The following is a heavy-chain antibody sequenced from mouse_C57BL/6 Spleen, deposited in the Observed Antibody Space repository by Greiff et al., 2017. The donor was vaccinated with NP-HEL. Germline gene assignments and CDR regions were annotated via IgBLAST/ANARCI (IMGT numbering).Heavy chain of an antibody. D-gene: IGHD1-1*01. Sequence: LQESGAELVKPGASVKMSCKASGYTFTTYPIEWMKQNHGKSLEWIGNFHPYNDDTKYNEKFKGKATLTVEKSSSTVYLELSRLTSDDSAVYYCARRYYYGSSYWYFDVWGTGTTVTVSS. CDR1: GYTFTTYP. CDR2: FHPYNDDT. V-gene: IGHV1-47*01. CDR3: ARRYYYGSSYWYFDV. J-gene: IGHJ1*03.